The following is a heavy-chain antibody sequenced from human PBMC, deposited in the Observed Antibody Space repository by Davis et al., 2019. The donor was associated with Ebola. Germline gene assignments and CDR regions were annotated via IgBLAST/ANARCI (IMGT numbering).Heavy chain of an antibody. Sequence: GGSLTLSCAASGFTFSSYGMHWVRQAPGKGLEWVAVISYDGSNKYYADSVKGRFTISRDNSKNTLYVQMNSLRAEDTAVYYCANIAVAGTHDAFDIWGQGTMVTVSS. CDR1: GFTFSSYG. CDR3: ANIAVAGTHDAFDI. V-gene: IGHV3-30*18. CDR2: ISYDGSNK. J-gene: IGHJ3*02. D-gene: IGHD6-19*01.